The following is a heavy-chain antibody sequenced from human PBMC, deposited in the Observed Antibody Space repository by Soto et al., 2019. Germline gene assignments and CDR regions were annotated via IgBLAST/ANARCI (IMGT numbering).Heavy chain of an antibody. CDR2: INAGSGNT. CDR3: ARDLTMVRGVIYYMDV. D-gene: IGHD3-10*01. CDR1: GYTFTSYA. V-gene: IGHV1-3*01. Sequence: QVQLVQSGAAVKKPGASVKVSCKASGYTFTSYAMHWVRQAPGQRLEWMGWINAGSGNTKYSQKFQGRVAITRDTSASTAYRELSSLRSEDTAIYYCARDLTMVRGVIYYMDVWGKGTAVTVSS. J-gene: IGHJ6*03.